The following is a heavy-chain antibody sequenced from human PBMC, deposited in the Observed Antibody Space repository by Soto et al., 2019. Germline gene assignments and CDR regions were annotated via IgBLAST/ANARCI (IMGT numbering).Heavy chain of an antibody. CDR2: ISFDGNNQ. D-gene: IGHD5-12*01. V-gene: IGHV3-30-3*01. J-gene: IGHJ6*02. Sequence: PGGALRLYGEASVFTFSRNAMHWVRQGPGKGLEWVAVISFDGNNQYYTDSVKGRFTISRDNSKNTLDLQMNSLRREDTAVYYCARDREYSGFYYGMDVWGQGTTVTVSS. CDR1: VFTFSRNA. CDR3: ARDREYSGFYYGMDV.